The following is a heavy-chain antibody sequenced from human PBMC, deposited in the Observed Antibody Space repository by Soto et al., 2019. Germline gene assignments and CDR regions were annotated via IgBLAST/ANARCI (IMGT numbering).Heavy chain of an antibody. CDR2: ISAYNGNT. Sequence: QVQLVQSGAEVKKPGASVKVSCKASGYTFTSYGISCVRQAPGQGLEWMGWISAYNGNTNYAQKLQGRVTMTTDSSTSTAYMELGGLRSDDTAVYYCAREKRAPAAKDRYFDYWGQGTLVAVSS. CDR3: AREKRAPAAKDRYFDY. D-gene: IGHD2-2*01. V-gene: IGHV1-18*01. CDR1: GYTFTSYG. J-gene: IGHJ4*02.